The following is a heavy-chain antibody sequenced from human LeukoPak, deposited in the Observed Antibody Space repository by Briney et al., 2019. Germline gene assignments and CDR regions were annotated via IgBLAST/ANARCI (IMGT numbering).Heavy chain of an antibody. J-gene: IGHJ4*02. CDR3: VRGDGYNRF. V-gene: IGHV3-7*04. CDR1: GFTFTYYW. CDR2: IKQDGSEK. D-gene: IGHD5-24*01. Sequence: GGSLRLSCAASGFTFTYYWMTWVRQAPGKGLEWVANIKQDGSEKYYVGSVGGRFTISRDNAKDSLYLQMDSLRAEDTAVYYCVRGDGYNRFWGQGTLVTVSS.